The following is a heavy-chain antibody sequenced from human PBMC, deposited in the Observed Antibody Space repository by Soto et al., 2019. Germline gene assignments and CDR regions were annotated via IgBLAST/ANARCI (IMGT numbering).Heavy chain of an antibody. CDR3: AKDPSPVDDSSGYYPESY. J-gene: IGHJ4*02. V-gene: IGHV3-23*01. CDR1: GFTFSSYA. D-gene: IGHD3-22*01. CDR2: ISGSGGST. Sequence: EVQLLESGGGLVQPGGSLRLSCAASGFTFSSYAMSWVRQAPGKGLEWVSAISGSGGSTYYADSVKGRFTISRDNSKNTLYLQMNSLRAEDTAVYYCAKDPSPVDDSSGYYPESYWGQGTLVTVSS.